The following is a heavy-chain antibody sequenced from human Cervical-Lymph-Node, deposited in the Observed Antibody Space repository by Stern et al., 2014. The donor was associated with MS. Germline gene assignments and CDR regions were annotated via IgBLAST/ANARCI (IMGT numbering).Heavy chain of an antibody. Sequence: QMQLVQSGGGLGKPGGSLRLSCATSGFTFSDYYMNWIRQAPRKGLEWISYISGSGDTIHYIDSVKGRFNISRDNVKNTLYLQMNSLRAEDTAIYYCARDRLSGGWFLQHWGQGTLVTVSS. V-gene: IGHV3-11*01. CDR2: ISGSGDTI. CDR1: GFTFSDYY. D-gene: IGHD6-19*01. J-gene: IGHJ1*01. CDR3: ARDRLSGGWFLQH.